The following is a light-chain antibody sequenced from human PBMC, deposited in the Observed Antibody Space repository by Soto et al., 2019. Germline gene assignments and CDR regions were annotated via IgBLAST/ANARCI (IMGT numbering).Light chain of an antibody. CDR2: AAS. V-gene: IGKV1-27*01. CDR3: QKYSSVPV. J-gene: IGKJ3*01. Sequence: DIPMTQSPSSLSASVGDRVTITCRASQGINNYVDWYQQKPGKPPKLLIYAASNLQSGVPSRFSGSGSGTDFTLTISRLQPDNVATYSYQKYSSVPVFGPGTKVDIK. CDR1: QGINNY.